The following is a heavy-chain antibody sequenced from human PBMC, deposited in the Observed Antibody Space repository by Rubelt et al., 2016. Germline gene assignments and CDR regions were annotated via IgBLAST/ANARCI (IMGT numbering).Heavy chain of an antibody. V-gene: IGHV4-34*01. Sequence: QVQLQQWGAGLLKPSETLSLTCAVYGGSFSGYYWSWIRQPPGKGLEWIGEIYHSGSTNYNPSLKSRVTISVDKSKNQFSLKLSSVTAADTAVYYCARGKWELLLYFDYWGQGTLVTVSS. CDR3: ARGKWELLLYFDY. CDR2: IYHSGST. D-gene: IGHD1-26*01. CDR1: GGSFSGYY. J-gene: IGHJ4*02.